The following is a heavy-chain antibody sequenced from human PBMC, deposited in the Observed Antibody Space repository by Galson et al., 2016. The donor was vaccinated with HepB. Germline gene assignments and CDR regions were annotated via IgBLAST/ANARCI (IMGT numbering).Heavy chain of an antibody. V-gene: IGHV3-30*04. CDR3: ARDGYYSGSGSYGAATY. J-gene: IGHJ4*02. Sequence: SLRLSCAASGFSFSSSAMHWVRQAPGKGLEWVAVISYHGSNKYYVDSVKGRFTISRDNSKNTLYLQMNSLRVEDTAMYYCARDGYYSGSGSYGAATYWGQGTPVTVSS. CDR2: ISYHGSNK. D-gene: IGHD3-10*01. CDR1: GFSFSSSA.